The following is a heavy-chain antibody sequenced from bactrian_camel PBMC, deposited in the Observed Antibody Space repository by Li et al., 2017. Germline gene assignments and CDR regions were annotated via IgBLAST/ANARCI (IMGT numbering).Heavy chain of an antibody. Sequence: HVQLVESGGGSVQVGGSLRLSCQVSEYPYSAYCMAWFRLAPGKEREGVAFIGSSGGTDYSNSVKGRFTISLDSAKNALYLQLNSLKTEDTAIYYCASPSSNYWGQGTQVTVS. V-gene: IGHV3S55*01. D-gene: IGHD6*01. CDR1: EYPYSAYC. CDR2: IGSSGGT. J-gene: IGHJ4*01. CDR3: ASPSSNY.